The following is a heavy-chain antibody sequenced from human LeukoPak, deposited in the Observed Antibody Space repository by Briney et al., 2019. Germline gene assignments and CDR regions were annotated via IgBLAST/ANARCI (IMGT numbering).Heavy chain of an antibody. V-gene: IGHV1-2*02. CDR3: ARGQSITIFGVVTQYP. D-gene: IGHD3-3*01. CDR2: INPNSGGT. Sequence: ASVKVSCEASGYTFTGYYMHWVRQAPGQGLEWMGWINPNSGGTNYAQKFQGRVTMTRDTSISTAYMELSRLRSDDTAVYYCARGQSITIFGVVTQYPWGQGTLVTVSS. CDR1: GYTFTGYY. J-gene: IGHJ5*02.